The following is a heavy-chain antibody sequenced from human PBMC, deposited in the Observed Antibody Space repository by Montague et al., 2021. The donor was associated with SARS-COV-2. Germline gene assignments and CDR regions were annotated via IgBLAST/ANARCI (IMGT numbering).Heavy chain of an antibody. J-gene: IGHJ5*02. CDR2: IYYRGTT. CDR3: ARELQYNWFDP. CDR1: GGSIDSYY. Sequence: SETLSLTCTVSGGSIDSYYWSRLRQPPGKGLEWIGYIYYRGTTNYNPSLESRVTMSVDTSKNQFSLNLSSVTAADTAMYYCARELQYNWFDPWGQGTLVTVSS. D-gene: IGHD2-21*02. V-gene: IGHV4-59*01.